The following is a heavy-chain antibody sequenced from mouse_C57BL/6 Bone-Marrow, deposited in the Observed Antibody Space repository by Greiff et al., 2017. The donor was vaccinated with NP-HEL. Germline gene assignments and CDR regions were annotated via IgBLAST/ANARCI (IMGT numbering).Heavy chain of an antibody. J-gene: IGHJ1*03. CDR3: ARHGDYFGSSYGYFDV. Sequence: QVQLKESGAELVKPGASVKLSCKASGYTFTEYTVHWVKQRSGQGLEWIGWFYPGSGSLKYNEKFKDKATLTADKSSSTVYMDLSRLTSEDSAVYFCARHGDYFGSSYGYFDVWGTGTTVTVSS. CDR2: FYPGSGSL. D-gene: IGHD1-1*01. V-gene: IGHV1-62-2*01. CDR1: GYTFTEYT.